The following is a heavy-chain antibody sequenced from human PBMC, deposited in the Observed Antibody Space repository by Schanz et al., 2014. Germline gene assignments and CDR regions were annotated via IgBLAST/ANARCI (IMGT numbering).Heavy chain of an antibody. J-gene: IGHJ4*02. CDR3: ARGRQQLGSFDY. V-gene: IGHV4-34*01. CDR1: GFTVSSNY. D-gene: IGHD6-13*01. CDR2: IGHSGNT. Sequence: VQLVESGGGLVKPGGSLRISCAASGFTVSSNYMSWIRQPPGKGLEWIGDIGHSGNTKDNPSLKSRVTMSVETSKNQFSLNLSSVTAADTAVYYCARGRQQLGSFDYWGPGTLVSVSS.